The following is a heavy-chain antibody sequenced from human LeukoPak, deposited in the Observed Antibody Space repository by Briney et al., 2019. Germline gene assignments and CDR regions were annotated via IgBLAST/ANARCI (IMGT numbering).Heavy chain of an antibody. CDR3: ASPKEPYSGSYYYFDY. V-gene: IGHV3-30-3*01. CDR1: GFTFSSYA. J-gene: IGHJ4*02. D-gene: IGHD1-26*01. Sequence: PGGSLRLSCAASGFTFSSYAMHWVRQAPGKGLEWVAVISYDGISKYYADSVKGRFTISRDNSKNTLYLQMNSLRAEDTDVYYCASPKEPYSGSYYYFDYWGQGTLVTVSS. CDR2: ISYDGISK.